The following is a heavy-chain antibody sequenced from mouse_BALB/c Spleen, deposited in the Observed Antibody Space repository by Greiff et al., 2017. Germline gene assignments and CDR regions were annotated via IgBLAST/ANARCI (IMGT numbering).Heavy chain of an antibody. CDR1: GFTFSSYG. J-gene: IGHJ3*01. V-gene: IGHV5-6-3*01. CDR2: INSNGGST. Sequence: EVHLVESGGGLVQPGGSLKLSCAASGFTFSSYGMSWVRQTPDKRLELVATINSNGGSTYYPDSVKGRFTISRDNDKNTLYLQMSSLKSEDTAMYYCAREIAYWGQGTLVTVSA. CDR3: AREIAY.